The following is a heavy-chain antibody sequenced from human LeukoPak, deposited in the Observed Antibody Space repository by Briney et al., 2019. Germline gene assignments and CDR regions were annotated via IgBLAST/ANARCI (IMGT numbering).Heavy chain of an antibody. CDR1: GYTFTGYY. D-gene: IGHD1-26*01. CDR2: IYPNSGGT. Sequence: ASVKVSCKASGYTFTGYYMHWVRQAPGQGLEWMGWIYPNSGGTKYAQKFQGRVTMTRDTSISTIYMELSSLRSDDTAVYYCARFSGSSNFDYWGQGTLVTVSS. V-gene: IGHV1-2*02. J-gene: IGHJ4*02. CDR3: ARFSGSSNFDY.